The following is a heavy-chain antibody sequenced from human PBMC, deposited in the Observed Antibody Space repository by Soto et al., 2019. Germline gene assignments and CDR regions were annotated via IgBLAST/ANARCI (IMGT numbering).Heavy chain of an antibody. J-gene: IGHJ4*02. V-gene: IGHV3-15*07. CDR1: GFTFSNAW. CDR2: IKSKTTGGTT. CDR3: TTTPYSSGWPFDY. Sequence: GGSLRLSCAASGFTFSNAWMNWVRQAPGKGLEWVGRIKSKTTGGTTDYAAPVKGRFTISRDDSKNTLYLQMNSLKTEDTAVYYCTTTPYSSGWPFDYWGQGTLVTVSS. D-gene: IGHD6-19*01.